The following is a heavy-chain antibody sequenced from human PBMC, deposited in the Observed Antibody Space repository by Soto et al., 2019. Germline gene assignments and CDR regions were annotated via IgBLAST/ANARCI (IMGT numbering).Heavy chain of an antibody. CDR3: ASAIVVVPAAIFHYYYYGMDV. V-gene: IGHV4-59*05. D-gene: IGHD2-2*01. J-gene: IGHJ6*02. Sequence: PSETLSLTCTVSGGSISSYCWSWIRQPPGQGLEWFGSIYYSGSTYYNPSLKSRVTISVDTSKNQFSLKLSSVTAADTAVYYCASAIVVVPAAIFHYYYYGMDVWGQATTVTVSS. CDR2: IYYSGST. CDR1: GGSISSYC.